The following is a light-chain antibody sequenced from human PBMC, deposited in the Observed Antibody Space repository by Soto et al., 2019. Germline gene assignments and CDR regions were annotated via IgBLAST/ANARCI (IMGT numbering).Light chain of an antibody. Sequence: DIQMTQSPSSLSASVGDRVTITCRASQSIGSYLNWYLQKPGKAPDLLIYAASTLQSGVPSRFSGSGSGTDFTLTISSLQPEDFATYYCQQSYSTPYTFGRGTKVDIK. CDR2: AAS. CDR1: QSIGSY. V-gene: IGKV1-39*01. J-gene: IGKJ2*01. CDR3: QQSYSTPYT.